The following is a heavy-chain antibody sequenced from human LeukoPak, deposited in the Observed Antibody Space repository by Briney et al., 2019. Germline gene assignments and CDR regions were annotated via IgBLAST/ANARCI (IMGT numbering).Heavy chain of an antibody. CDR2: IKQDGSEK. Sequence: GGSLRFSCAASGFTFSSYWMSWVRQAPGKGLEWVANIKQDGSEKYYVDSVKGRFTISRDNAKNSLYLQMNSLRAEDTAVYYCARAGGTYYGIAFDICGQGTMVTVSS. CDR1: GFTFSSYW. D-gene: IGHD1-26*01. J-gene: IGHJ3*02. V-gene: IGHV3-7*01. CDR3: ARAGGTYYGIAFDI.